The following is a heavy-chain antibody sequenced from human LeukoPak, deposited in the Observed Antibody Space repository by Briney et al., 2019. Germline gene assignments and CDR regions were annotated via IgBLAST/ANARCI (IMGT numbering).Heavy chain of an antibody. CDR1: GFTFSNSW. D-gene: IGHD3-16*01. CDR2: INPDGSST. J-gene: IGHJ4*02. Sequence: GGSLRLSCAASGFTFSNSWMHWVRQAPGKGLVWVSRINPDGSSTRYADSVKGRFTISRDNAKNTLYLQMNSLRAEDKAVYYCARDQGGPRDYWGQGSLVTVSS. V-gene: IGHV3-74*01. CDR3: ARDQGGPRDY.